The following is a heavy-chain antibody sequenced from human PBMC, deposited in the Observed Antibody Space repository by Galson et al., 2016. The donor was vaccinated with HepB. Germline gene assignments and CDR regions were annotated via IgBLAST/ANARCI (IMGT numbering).Heavy chain of an antibody. CDR3: ARDRGGSFIDH. CDR1: GFTFSLYS. CDR2: ISSTSSTI. V-gene: IGHV3-48*02. J-gene: IGHJ4*02. Sequence: SLRLSCAASGFTFSLYSFNWVRQAPGKGLEWISYISSTSSTIYYSDSVKGRFTISRDNAKTPLHLKMNSLRDEDTAVYYCARDRGGSFIDHGGQGSLVTVSS. D-gene: IGHD1-26*01.